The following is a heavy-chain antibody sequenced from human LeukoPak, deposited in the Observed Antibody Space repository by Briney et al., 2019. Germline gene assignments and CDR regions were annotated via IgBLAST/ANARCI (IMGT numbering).Heavy chain of an antibody. CDR3: ARDGDTYGYYYYGLDV. CDR1: GYTFTGYY. Sequence: GASVKVSFKASGYTFTGYYMHWVRQAPGQGLEWMGWINPNSGGTKYAQTFKGRVTMTRDTSISTAYMELSSLRSDDTAVYYCARDGDTYGYYYYGLDVWGQGTTVTVSS. CDR2: INPNSGGT. D-gene: IGHD5-18*01. V-gene: IGHV1-2*02. J-gene: IGHJ6*02.